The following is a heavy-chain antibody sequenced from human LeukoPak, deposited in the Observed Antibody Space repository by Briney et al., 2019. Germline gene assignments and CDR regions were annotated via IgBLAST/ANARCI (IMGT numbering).Heavy chain of an antibody. V-gene: IGHV3-49*04. J-gene: IGHJ4*02. D-gene: IGHD3-10*02. CDR2: IRAKAYGGTT. CDR3: TRGSVRFKY. CDR1: VFTFGDFP. Sequence: PVGSLRLSCAGSVFTFGDFPMTWVRQAPGKGLEWVGYIRAKAYGGTTEYAASVKGRFTISRDDSKRIAYLQMNSLQTEDTGIYYYTRGSVRFKYWAQGALVTVSS.